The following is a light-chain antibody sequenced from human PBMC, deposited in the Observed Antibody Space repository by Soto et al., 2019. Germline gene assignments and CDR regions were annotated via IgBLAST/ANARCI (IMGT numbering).Light chain of an antibody. Sequence: EIVMTQSPATLSVSPWERATRSCRSSQSVSSSDLAWYQQKPGQAPRLLIFGASARPTGIPARISGSGSGTEFTLTISSLRSEDFAVYFCQQYYNWPRTFGQGTKVDIK. CDR1: QSVSSSD. CDR2: GAS. J-gene: IGKJ1*01. CDR3: QQYYNWPRT. V-gene: IGKV3-15*01.